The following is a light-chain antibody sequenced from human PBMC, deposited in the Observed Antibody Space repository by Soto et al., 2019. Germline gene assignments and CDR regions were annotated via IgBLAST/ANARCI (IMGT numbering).Light chain of an antibody. V-gene: IGKV3-20*01. Sequence: EVVLTQSPGALSLSPGERATLSCRASQTVPSSHLAWFQQKPGQAPRPLIYGTSNRATGIPDRFSGSGSRTDFTLTIGRLEPEDFAVYYCQQYNTAPYTFGQGTKLEIK. J-gene: IGKJ2*01. CDR1: QTVPSSH. CDR2: GTS. CDR3: QQYNTAPYT.